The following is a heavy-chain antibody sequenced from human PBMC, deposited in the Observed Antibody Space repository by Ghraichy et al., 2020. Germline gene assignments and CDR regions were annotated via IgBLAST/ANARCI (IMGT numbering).Heavy chain of an antibody. J-gene: IGHJ2*01. Sequence: GGSLRLSCAASGFTFSDYYMSWIRQAPGKGLEWVSYISFSGSPIYYVDSVKGRFTISRDNAKNSLYLQMNSLRAEDTAVYYCARVNIEAVALNWYFDLWGRGTLVTVSS. D-gene: IGHD6-19*01. V-gene: IGHV3-11*01. CDR2: ISFSGSPI. CDR1: GFTFSDYY. CDR3: ARVNIEAVALNWYFDL.